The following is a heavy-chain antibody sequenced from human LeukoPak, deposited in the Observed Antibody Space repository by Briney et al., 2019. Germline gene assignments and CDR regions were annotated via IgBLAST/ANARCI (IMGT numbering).Heavy chain of an antibody. CDR1: GVSIRSTSYY. V-gene: IGHV4-39*01. CDR2: ISYTGNT. J-gene: IGHJ4*02. Sequence: SETLSLTCTVSGVSIRSTSYYWGWIRQPPGNGLEWIGSISYTGNTFYNPSLKSRVIISVDTSNNQFSLKLSSVTAADTAVYYCARHYFGSGKSSDNWGQGTLVTVSS. D-gene: IGHD3-10*01. CDR3: ARHYFGSGKSSDN.